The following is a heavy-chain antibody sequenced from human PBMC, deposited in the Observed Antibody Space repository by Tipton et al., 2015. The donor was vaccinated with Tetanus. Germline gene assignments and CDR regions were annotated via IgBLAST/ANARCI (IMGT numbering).Heavy chain of an antibody. Sequence: TLSLTCTVSGGSVSSGSYYWSWIRQPPGKGLEWIGYIYYSGSTNYNPSLKSRVTISVDTSKNQFSLKLSSVTAADTAVYYCARGPDILTQTVSFDYWGQGTLVTVSS. J-gene: IGHJ4*02. D-gene: IGHD3-9*01. CDR3: ARGPDILTQTVSFDY. V-gene: IGHV4-61*01. CDR1: GGSVSSGSYY. CDR2: IYYSGST.